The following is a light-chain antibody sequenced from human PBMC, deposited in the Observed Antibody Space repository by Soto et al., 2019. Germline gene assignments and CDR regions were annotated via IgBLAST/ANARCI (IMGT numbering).Light chain of an antibody. V-gene: IGKV1-27*01. J-gene: IGKJ1*01. CDR1: QGISNF. CDR3: QKYNRAPWA. CDR2: AAS. Sequence: DIQMTQSPSSLSASVGDRVTITCRASQGISNFLAWHQQKPGKVPKLLIYAASTLQSGVPSRFSGSGSGTDFTLTITSLQPEDVATYYCQKYNRAPWAFGQRTKVDIK.